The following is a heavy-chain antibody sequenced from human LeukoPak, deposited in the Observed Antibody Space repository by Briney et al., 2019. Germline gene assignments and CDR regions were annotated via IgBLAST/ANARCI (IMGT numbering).Heavy chain of an antibody. CDR2: ISGSGGGT. D-gene: IGHD3-3*01. V-gene: IGHV3-23*01. J-gene: IGHJ6*02. CDR3: AKDRGGYYDFWSGYYFHYYYGMDV. CDR1: GFTFSSYA. Sequence: PGGSLRLSCAASGFTFSSYAMSWVRQAPGKGLEWVSAISGSGGGTYYADSVKGRSTISRDNSKNTLYLQMNSLRAEDTAVYYCAKDRGGYYDFWSGYYFHYYYGMDVWGQGTTVTVSS.